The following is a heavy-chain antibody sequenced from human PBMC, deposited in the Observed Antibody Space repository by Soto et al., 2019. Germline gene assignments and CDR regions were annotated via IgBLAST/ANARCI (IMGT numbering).Heavy chain of an antibody. V-gene: IGHV3-33*01. J-gene: IGHJ6*02. CDR3: ARGGRYSGSYSHYYYGMDV. Sequence: GESLKISCAASGFTFSSYGMHWVRQAPGKGLEWVAVIWYDGSNKYYADSVKGRFTISRDNSKNTLYLQMNSLRAEDTAVYYCARGGRYSGSYSHYYYGMDVWGQGTTVTVSS. CDR2: IWYDGSNK. CDR1: GFTFSSYG. D-gene: IGHD1-26*01.